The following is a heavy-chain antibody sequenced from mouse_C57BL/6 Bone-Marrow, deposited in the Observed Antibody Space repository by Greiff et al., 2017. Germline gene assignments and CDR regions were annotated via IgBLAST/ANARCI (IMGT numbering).Heavy chain of an antibody. CDR2: IDPSDSYT. J-gene: IGHJ3*01. Sequence: QVQLQQPGAELVKPGASVKLSCKASGYTFTSYWMQWVKQRPGQGLEWIGEIDPSDSYTNYNQKFKGKATLTVDTSSSTAYMPRSSLTSEDSAVYYGAREGVLLRPFAYWGQGALVTVSA. V-gene: IGHV1-50*01. CDR3: AREGVLLRPFAY. CDR1: GYTFTSYW. D-gene: IGHD1-1*01.